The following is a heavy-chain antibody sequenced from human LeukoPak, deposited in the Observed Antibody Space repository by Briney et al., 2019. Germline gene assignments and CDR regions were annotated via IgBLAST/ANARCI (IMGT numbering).Heavy chain of an antibody. J-gene: IGHJ6*04. CDR3: ARGDLSGSGTYYYGMDV. D-gene: IGHD3-10*01. V-gene: IGHV4-31*03. CDR1: GGSISSGGYY. Sequence: SETLSLTCTVSGGSISSGGYYWSWIRQHPGKGLEWIGYIYYSGSTYYNPSLKSRVTISVDTSKNQFSLKLSSVTAADTAVYYCARGDLSGSGTYYYGMDVWGKGTTVTVSS. CDR2: IYYSGST.